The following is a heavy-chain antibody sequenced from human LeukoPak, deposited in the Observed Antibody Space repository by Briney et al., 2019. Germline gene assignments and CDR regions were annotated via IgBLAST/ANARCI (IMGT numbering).Heavy chain of an antibody. V-gene: IGHV1-2*02. J-gene: IGHJ4*02. CDR3: ARSAPYDILTGHKFDY. D-gene: IGHD3-9*01. CDR2: INPNSGGT. Sequence: ASVKVSCKASGYTFTGYYMHWVRQAPGQGLEWMGWINPNSGGTNYAQKFQGRVTMTRGTSISTAYMELSRLRSDDTAVYYCARSAPYDILTGHKFDYWGQGTLVTVSS. CDR1: GYTFTGYY.